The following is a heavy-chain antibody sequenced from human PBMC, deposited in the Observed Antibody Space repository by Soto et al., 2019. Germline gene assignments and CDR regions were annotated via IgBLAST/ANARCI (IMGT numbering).Heavy chain of an antibody. CDR2: MNPNSGNT. D-gene: IGHD6-19*01. CDR3: ARSSFLIPVADH. CDR1: GYSFTSYD. Sequence: QVQLVPSGAEVKKPGASVKVSCKASGYSFTSYDINWVRQATGQGLEWMGWMNPNSGNTDYGQNFQGRVTMTRETSTRTAYMELSSLRSEDTAVYFCARSSFLIPVADHWGQGTLVTVSS. J-gene: IGHJ4*02. V-gene: IGHV1-8*01.